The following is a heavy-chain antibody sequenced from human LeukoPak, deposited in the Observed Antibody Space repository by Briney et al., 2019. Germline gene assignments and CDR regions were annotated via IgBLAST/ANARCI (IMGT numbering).Heavy chain of an antibody. CDR3: ARGTYYDILTGYPTYYFDY. V-gene: IGHV4-4*07. D-gene: IGHD3-9*01. CDR2: IYTSGST. Sequence: SSETLSLTCTVSVGSISSYYWSWIRQPAGKGLEWIGRIYTSGSTNYNPSLKSRVTMSVDTSKNQFSLKLSSVTAADTAVYYCARGTYYDILTGYPTYYFDYWGQGTLVTVSS. CDR1: VGSISSYY. J-gene: IGHJ4*02.